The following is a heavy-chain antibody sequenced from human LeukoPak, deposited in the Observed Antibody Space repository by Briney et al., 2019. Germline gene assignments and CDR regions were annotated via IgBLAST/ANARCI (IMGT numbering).Heavy chain of an antibody. V-gene: IGHV1-2*02. CDR3: ARASYYYDSSGYPGYYFDY. CDR1: GYTFTDYY. J-gene: IGHJ4*02. Sequence: ASVKVSCKASGYTFTDYYMHWVRQAPGQGLEWMGWIKHNSGGTNYAQKFQGRVTMTRDTSISTAYMELSRLRSDDTAVYYCARASYYYDSSGYPGYYFDYWGQGTLVTVSS. CDR2: IKHNSGGT. D-gene: IGHD3-22*01.